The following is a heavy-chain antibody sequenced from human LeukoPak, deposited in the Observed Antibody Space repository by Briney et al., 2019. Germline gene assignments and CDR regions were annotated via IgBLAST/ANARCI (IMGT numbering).Heavy chain of an antibody. CDR3: ARGVAVAATEGFDY. CDR1: GGTFNNYD. CDR2: IIPIFGTA. J-gene: IGHJ4*02. V-gene: IGHV1-69*06. D-gene: IGHD2-15*01. Sequence: GASVKVSCKASGGTFNNYDISWVRQAPGQGLEWMGGIIPIFGTANYAQKFQGRVTITADTSTSTAYMELSSLRSEDTAVYYCARGVAVAATEGFDYWGQGTLVTVSS.